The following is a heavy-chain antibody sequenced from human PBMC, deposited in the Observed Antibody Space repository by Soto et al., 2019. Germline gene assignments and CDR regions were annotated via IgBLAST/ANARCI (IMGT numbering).Heavy chain of an antibody. J-gene: IGHJ3*02. CDR2: IYYSGST. Sequence: SETLSLTCTVSGGSISSYYWSWIRQPPGKGLEWIGYIYYSGSTNYNPSLKSRVTISVDTSKNQFSLKLSSVTAADTAVYYCARGDSTVTKLHIWGQGTMVTVSS. CDR3: ARGDSTVTKLHI. CDR1: GGSISSYY. V-gene: IGHV4-59*08. D-gene: IGHD4-17*01.